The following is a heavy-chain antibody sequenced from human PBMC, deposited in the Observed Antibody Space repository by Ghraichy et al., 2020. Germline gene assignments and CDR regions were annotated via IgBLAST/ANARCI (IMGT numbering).Heavy chain of an antibody. Sequence: GGSLRLSCAASGFTFNNYWMHWVRQAPGKGLVWVSLISSDGSSTRYADSVKGRFTISRDNAESTLYLQMNSLRAEDTAVSVMAIPGYWGQGTLVTVSS. CDR1: GFTFNNYW. CDR3: AIPGY. D-gene: IGHD3-16*01. J-gene: IGHJ4*02. V-gene: IGHV3-74*01. CDR2: ISSDGSST.